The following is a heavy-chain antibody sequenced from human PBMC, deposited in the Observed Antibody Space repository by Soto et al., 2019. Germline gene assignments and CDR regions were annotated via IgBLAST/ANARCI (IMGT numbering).Heavy chain of an antibody. J-gene: IGHJ6*03. CDR2: INWNGETI. CDR1: GFSSDNYA. V-gene: IGHV3-9*02. Sequence: EVQLVESGGGLAQPGRSLRLSCAASGFSSDNYAIHWVRQGPGKGLEWVSGINWNGETIAYADSVKGRFTISRDNAKNSLYLQMNSLRVEDTAVYYCARGPSEWTPLYSHYMDVWGKGTTVTVSS. CDR3: ARGPSEWTPLYSHYMDV. D-gene: IGHD2-8*01.